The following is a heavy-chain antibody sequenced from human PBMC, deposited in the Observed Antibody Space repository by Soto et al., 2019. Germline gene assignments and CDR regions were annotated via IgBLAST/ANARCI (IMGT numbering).Heavy chain of an antibody. CDR1: GGSISSGGYY. Sequence: PSETLSLTCTVSGGSISSGGYYWSWIRQHPGKGMEWIGYIYYSGSTSYNPSLKIRLTISVDTFKNQFSLKLSSVTAADTAVYYCARGVIHWGQGTLVTVSS. D-gene: IGHD3-16*02. CDR2: IYYSGST. CDR3: ARGVIH. J-gene: IGHJ4*02. V-gene: IGHV4-31*03.